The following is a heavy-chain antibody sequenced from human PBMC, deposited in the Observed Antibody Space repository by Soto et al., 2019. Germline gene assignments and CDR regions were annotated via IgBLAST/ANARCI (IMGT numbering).Heavy chain of an antibody. J-gene: IGHJ4*02. CDR1: GYSINSGYY. Sequence: PSETLSLTCAVSGYSINSGYYWGWIRQPPGKGLEWIGTIYPSESTYFNPSLKGRVTISVDTSMNQFSLKLTSVTAADTAVYYCARDQGVTRYFDYWGQGTQVTVSS. D-gene: IGHD2-21*02. CDR3: ARDQGVTRYFDY. V-gene: IGHV4-38-2*02. CDR2: IYPSEST.